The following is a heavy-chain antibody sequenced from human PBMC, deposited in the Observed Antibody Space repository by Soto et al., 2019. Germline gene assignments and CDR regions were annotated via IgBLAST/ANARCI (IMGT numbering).Heavy chain of an antibody. D-gene: IGHD3-9*01. CDR1: GFTFSSYE. J-gene: IGHJ4*02. Sequence: GGSLRLSCAASGFTFSSYEMNWVRQAPGKGLEWVSYISSSGSTIYYADSVKGRFTISRDNAKNSLYLQMNSLRAEDTAVYYCARKKTYDILTRYYSYYFDYWGQGTLVTVSS. CDR2: ISSSGSTI. CDR3: ARKKTYDILTRYYSYYFDY. V-gene: IGHV3-48*03.